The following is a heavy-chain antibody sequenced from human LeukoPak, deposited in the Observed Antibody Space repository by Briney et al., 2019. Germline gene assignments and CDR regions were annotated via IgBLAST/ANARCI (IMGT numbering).Heavy chain of an antibody. CDR3: ARGYSSGWYKDV. D-gene: IGHD6-19*01. V-gene: IGHV4-38-2*02. Sequence: PSETLSLTCTVSGYSISSGYYWGWIRQPPGKGLEWIGSIYHSGSTYYNPSLKSRVTISVDTSKNQFSLKLSSVTAADTAVYYCARGYSSGWYKDVWGKGTTVTVSS. CDR1: GYSISSGYY. J-gene: IGHJ6*03. CDR2: IYHSGST.